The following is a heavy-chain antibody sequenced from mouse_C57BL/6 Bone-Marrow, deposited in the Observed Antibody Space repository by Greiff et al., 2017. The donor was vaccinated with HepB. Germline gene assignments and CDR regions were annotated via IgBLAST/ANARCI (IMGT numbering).Heavy chain of an antibody. CDR2: IYPGDGDT. CDR1: GYAFSSYW. V-gene: IGHV1-80*01. CDR3: ARWVTTVVATDY. Sequence: VMLVESGAELVKPGASVKISCKASGYAFSSYWMNWVKQRPGKGLEWIGQIYPGDGDTNYNGKFKGKATLTADKSSSTAYMQLSSLTSEDSAVYFCARWVTTVVATDYWGQGTTLTVSS. D-gene: IGHD1-1*01. J-gene: IGHJ2*01.